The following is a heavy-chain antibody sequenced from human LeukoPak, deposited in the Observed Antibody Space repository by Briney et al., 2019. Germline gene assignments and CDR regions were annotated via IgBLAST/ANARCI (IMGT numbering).Heavy chain of an antibody. D-gene: IGHD6-19*01. V-gene: IGHV3-49*04. CDR1: GFTFSRSA. J-gene: IGHJ4*02. CDR2: IRSKAYGGTT. CDR3: TRRGGWYSDY. Sequence: GGSLRLSCAASGFTFSRSAVHWVRQAPGKGLEWVGFIRSKAYGGTTEYAASVRGRFTISRDDSKGIAYLQMNSLKTEDTAVYYCTRRGGWYSDYWGQGTLVTVSS.